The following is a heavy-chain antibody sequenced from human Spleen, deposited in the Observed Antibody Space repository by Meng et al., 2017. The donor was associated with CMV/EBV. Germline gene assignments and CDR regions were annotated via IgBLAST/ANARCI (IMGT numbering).Heavy chain of an antibody. V-gene: IGHV5-51*01. Sequence: KGYGYSFTSYWIGCVRQMPGKGLEWMGIIYPGDSDTRYSPSFQGQVTISADKSISTAYLQWSSLKASDTAMYYCARPHSGSYYGYFQHWGQGTLVTVSS. CDR2: IYPGDSDT. CDR3: ARPHSGSYYGYFQH. J-gene: IGHJ1*01. CDR1: GYSFTSYW. D-gene: IGHD1-26*01.